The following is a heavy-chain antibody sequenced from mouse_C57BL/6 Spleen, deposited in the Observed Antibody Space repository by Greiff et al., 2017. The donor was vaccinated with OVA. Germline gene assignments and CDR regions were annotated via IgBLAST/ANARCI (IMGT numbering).Heavy chain of an antibody. V-gene: IGHV5-9-1*02. D-gene: IGHD2-3*01. Sequence: EVKLVESGEGLVKPGGSLKLSCAASGFTFSSYAMSWVRQTPEKRLEWVAYISSGGDYIYYADTVKGRFTISRDNARNTLYLQMSSLKSEDTAMYYCTRETAFDGTNFDYWGQGTTLTVSS. CDR1: GFTFSSYA. CDR3: TRETAFDGTNFDY. J-gene: IGHJ2*01. CDR2: ISSGGDYI.